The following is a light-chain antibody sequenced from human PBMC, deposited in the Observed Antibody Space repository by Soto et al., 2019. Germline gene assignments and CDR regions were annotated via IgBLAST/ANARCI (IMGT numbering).Light chain of an antibody. J-gene: IGKJ1*01. CDR1: QGISTY. V-gene: IGKV1-39*01. Sequence: DIQMTQSPSSLSASVGDRVTITCRASQGISTYLNWYLQKPGKAPKLLIYAASSLQSGVPSRFSSSGSETDFTLTISSLQPEDFATYSCQQSYSATWTFGQGTKVEIQ. CDR2: AAS. CDR3: QQSYSATWT.